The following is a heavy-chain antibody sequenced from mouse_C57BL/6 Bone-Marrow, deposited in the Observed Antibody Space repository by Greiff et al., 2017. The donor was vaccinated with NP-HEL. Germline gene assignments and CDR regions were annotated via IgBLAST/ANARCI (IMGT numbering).Heavy chain of an antibody. V-gene: IGHV1-59*01. J-gene: IGHJ3*01. CDR2: IDPSDSYT. CDR1: GYTFTSYW. CDR3: AIYDYDSY. Sequence: VKLQQPGAELVRPGTSVKLSCKASGYTFTSYWMHWVKQRPGQGLEWIGVIDPSDSYTNYNQKFKGKATLTVDTSSSTAYMQLSSLTSEDSAVYYCAIYDYDSYWGQGTLVTVSA. D-gene: IGHD2-4*01.